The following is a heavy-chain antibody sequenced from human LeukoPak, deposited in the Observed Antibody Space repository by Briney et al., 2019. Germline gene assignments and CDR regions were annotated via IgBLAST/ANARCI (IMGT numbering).Heavy chain of an antibody. CDR1: GYTFTGYY. D-gene: IGHD2-2*01. J-gene: IGHJ2*01. Sequence: ASVTVSCKASGYTFTGYYMHWVRQAPGQGLEWMGWINPNSGGTNYAQKFQGRVTMTRDTSISTAYMELSRLRSDDTAVYYCARAEYQLRKGNNWYFDLWGRGTLVTVSS. V-gene: IGHV1-2*02. CDR3: ARAEYQLRKGNNWYFDL. CDR2: INPNSGGT.